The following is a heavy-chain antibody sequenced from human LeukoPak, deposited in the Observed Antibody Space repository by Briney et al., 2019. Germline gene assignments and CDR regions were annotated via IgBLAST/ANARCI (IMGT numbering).Heavy chain of an antibody. D-gene: IGHD1-26*01. V-gene: IGHV3-23*01. Sequence: GGSLRLACAASGFTFTTYWMSWVRQAPGKGLEWVSAISGSGGSTYYADSVKGRFTTSRDNSKNTLYLQMNSLRAEDTAVYYCAKEVIVGVSFDYWGQGTLVTVSS. J-gene: IGHJ4*02. CDR3: AKEVIVGVSFDY. CDR1: GFTFTTYW. CDR2: ISGSGGST.